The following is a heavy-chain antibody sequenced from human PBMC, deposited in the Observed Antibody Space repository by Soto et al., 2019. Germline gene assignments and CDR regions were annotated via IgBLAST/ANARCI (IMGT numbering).Heavy chain of an antibody. D-gene: IGHD2-15*01. CDR3: AMGPHVAAIDY. Sequence: QVQLVESGGGVVQPGRSLRLSCVASGFTFSNDVMHWVRQAPGKGLEWVAAISRDGSNNYYADSVKGRFTISRDNSKNTLYLQMSSLRGEDTAVYYCAMGPHVAAIDYWGQGTLVTVSS. CDR2: ISRDGSNN. V-gene: IGHV3-30*03. J-gene: IGHJ4*02. CDR1: GFTFSNDV.